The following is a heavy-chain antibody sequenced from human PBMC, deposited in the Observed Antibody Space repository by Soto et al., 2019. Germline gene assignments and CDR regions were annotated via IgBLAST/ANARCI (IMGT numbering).Heavy chain of an antibody. Sequence: ASVKVSCKASGYTFTGYYMHWVRQAPGQGLEWMGWINPNSGGTNYAQKFQGWVTMTRDTSISTAYMELSRLRSEDTAVYYCARAPYGDYGTDYYYYYMDVWGKGTTVTVSS. D-gene: IGHD4-17*01. V-gene: IGHV1-2*04. CDR2: INPNSGGT. J-gene: IGHJ6*03. CDR3: ARAPYGDYGTDYYYYYMDV. CDR1: GYTFTGYY.